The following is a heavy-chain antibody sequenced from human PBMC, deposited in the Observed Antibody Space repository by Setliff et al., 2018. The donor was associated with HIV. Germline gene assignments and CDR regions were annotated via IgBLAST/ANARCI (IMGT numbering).Heavy chain of an antibody. CDR1: GFSVSRTY. J-gene: IGHJ4*02. V-gene: IGHV3-66*02. Sequence: PGGSLRLSCAASGFSVSRTYINWVRQPPGKGLEWVSVIYSGGTPDYAAFVKGRFTISRDISKNTIYLQMNSLRPEDTAVYYCASYHSVGVADTDFWAQGTLVTVSS. CDR2: IYSGGTP. CDR3: ASYHSVGVADTDF. D-gene: IGHD6-19*01.